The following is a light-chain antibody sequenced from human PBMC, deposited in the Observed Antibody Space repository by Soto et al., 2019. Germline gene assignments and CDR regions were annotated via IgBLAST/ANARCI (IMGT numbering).Light chain of an antibody. J-gene: IGKJ4*01. CDR3: QQYGSSPIT. Sequence: IVLTHSPSTLSLSPLERATLSFMASQSVSIYLAWYQQKPGQAPSLLIYDASNRATGIPARFSGSGSGTDFTLTISRPEPEDFAVYYCQQYGSSPITFGGGTKVDI. V-gene: IGKV3-11*01. CDR2: DAS. CDR1: QSVSIY.